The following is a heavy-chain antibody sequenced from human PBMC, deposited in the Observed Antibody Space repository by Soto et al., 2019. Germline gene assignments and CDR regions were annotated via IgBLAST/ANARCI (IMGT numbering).Heavy chain of an antibody. J-gene: IGHJ5*02. CDR1: GGSVSSGSYY. CDR3: AREAPVDCSGGSCYVQGDTWFDP. Sequence: SETLSLTCTVSGGSVSSGSYYWSWIRQPPGKGLEWLVYIYYSGSTNYNPSLKSRVTISVDTSKNPFSLKLSSVTSADTAVYYCAREAPVDCSGGSCYVQGDTWFDPWGQGTLVTVSS. D-gene: IGHD2-15*01. CDR2: IYYSGST. V-gene: IGHV4-61*01.